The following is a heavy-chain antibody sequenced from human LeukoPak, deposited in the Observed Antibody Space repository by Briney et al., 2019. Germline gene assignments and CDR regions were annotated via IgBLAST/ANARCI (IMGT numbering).Heavy chain of an antibody. CDR1: GGSISSHY. CDR2: IYYSGST. J-gene: IGHJ4*02. V-gene: IGHV4-59*08. CDR3: ARTDKGYSYGSFDY. D-gene: IGHD5-18*01. Sequence: SETLSLTCTVSGGSISSHYWSWIRQPPGKGLEWIGYIYYSGSTNYNSSLKSRVTISVDTSKNQFSLKLSSVTAADTALYYCARTDKGYSYGSFDYWGQGTLVTVSS.